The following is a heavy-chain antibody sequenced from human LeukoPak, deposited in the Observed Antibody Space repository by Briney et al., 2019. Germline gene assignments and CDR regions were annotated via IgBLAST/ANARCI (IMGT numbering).Heavy chain of an antibody. CDR3: ARGYYDSSGYPITNIDY. CDR2: IIPILGIA. CDR1: GGTFSSYT. D-gene: IGHD3-22*01. Sequence: ASVKVSCKASGGTFSSYTISWVRQAPGQGLEWMGRIIPILGIANYAQKFQGRVTITADKSTSTAYMELSSLRSEDTAVYYCARGYYDSSGYPITNIDYWGQGTLVTVSS. J-gene: IGHJ4*02. V-gene: IGHV1-69*02.